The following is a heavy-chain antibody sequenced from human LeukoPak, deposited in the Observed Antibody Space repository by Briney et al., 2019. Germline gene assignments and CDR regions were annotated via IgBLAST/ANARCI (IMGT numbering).Heavy chain of an antibody. CDR2: ISGSGGST. V-gene: IGHV3-23*01. D-gene: IGHD3-16*01. CDR1: GFIFSSYW. Sequence: GGSLRLSCGASGFIFSSYWINWVRQAPGKGLEWVSAISGSGGSTYYADSVKGRFTISRDNSKNTLYLQMNSLRAEDTAVYYCAKGGREFEEFDPWGQGTLVTVSS. J-gene: IGHJ5*02. CDR3: AKGGREFEEFDP.